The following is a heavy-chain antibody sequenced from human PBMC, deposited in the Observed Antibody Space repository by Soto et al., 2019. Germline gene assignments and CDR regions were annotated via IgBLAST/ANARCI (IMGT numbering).Heavy chain of an antibody. D-gene: IGHD3-3*01. CDR1: GFTFSSYA. J-gene: IGHJ6*02. CDR3: ARDPVDGAIFGVDYGMDV. V-gene: IGHV3-30-3*01. CDR2: ISYGRSNK. Sequence: GGSLRLSCAASGFTFSSYAMHWVRQAPGKGLEWVAVISYGRSNKYHADSVKGRFTISRDNSKNTLYLQMNSLRDEDTAVYYCARDPVDGAIFGVDYGMDVWGQGTTVTVSS.